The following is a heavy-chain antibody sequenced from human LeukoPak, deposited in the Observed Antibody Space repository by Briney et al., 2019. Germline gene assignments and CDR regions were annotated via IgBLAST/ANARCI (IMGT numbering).Heavy chain of an antibody. CDR2: ISPSGDST. V-gene: IGHV3-23*01. Sequence: GESLRLSCAASGVTLSRYAVNWVRQAPGRGLEWVSYISPSGDSTVYAESVKGQFTISRDNSKNMLYLQMDSLRAEDTAIYYRVRKVYYYMDVWGKGTTVTVSS. CDR1: GVTLSRYA. CDR3: VRKVYYYMDV. J-gene: IGHJ6*03.